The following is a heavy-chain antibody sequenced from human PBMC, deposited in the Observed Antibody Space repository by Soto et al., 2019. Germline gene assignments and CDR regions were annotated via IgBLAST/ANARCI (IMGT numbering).Heavy chain of an antibody. J-gene: IGHJ4*02. Sequence: TVSLTGTGSGGSISSSSYYWGWIRQPPGKGLEWIGSIYYRRSTYYNPPRKSRVTISEDTSKNQFSLKLSSVPAADPAVYYCAKHGSSWEHFDYWGQGTLVTVSS. V-gene: IGHV4-39*01. CDR1: GGSISSSSYY. CDR2: IYYRRST. CDR3: AKHGSSWEHFDY. D-gene: IGHD6-13*01.